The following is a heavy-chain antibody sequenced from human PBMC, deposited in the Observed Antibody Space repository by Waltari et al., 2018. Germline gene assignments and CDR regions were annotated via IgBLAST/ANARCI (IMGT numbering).Heavy chain of an antibody. Sequence: QVQLQQWGAGLLKPSETLSLTCAVYGGSFSGYYWSWIRQPPGKGLEWIGEINHSGSTNYNPSLKSRVTISVDTSKNQFSLKLSSVTAADTAVYYCARVQYWSGIHDHWGQGTLVTVSS. D-gene: IGHD2-15*01. V-gene: IGHV4-34*01. J-gene: IGHJ4*02. CDR3: ARVQYWSGIHDH. CDR1: GGSFSGYY. CDR2: INHSGST.